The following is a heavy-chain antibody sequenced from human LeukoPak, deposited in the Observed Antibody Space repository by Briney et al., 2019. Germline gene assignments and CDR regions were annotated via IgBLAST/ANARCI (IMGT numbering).Heavy chain of an antibody. V-gene: IGHV3-23*01. CDR2: IADAGT. J-gene: IGHJ3*01. CDR3: AKNLGPFGV. CDR1: GFTFNKFA. D-gene: IGHD3-16*01. Sequence: GGSLRLSCAASGFTFNKFAMTWVRQAPGKGLEWVSTIADAGTYYADSVKGRFIISRDNSKNMLYLQLNSLRADDTAMYYCAKNLGPFGVRGRGTMVTVSS.